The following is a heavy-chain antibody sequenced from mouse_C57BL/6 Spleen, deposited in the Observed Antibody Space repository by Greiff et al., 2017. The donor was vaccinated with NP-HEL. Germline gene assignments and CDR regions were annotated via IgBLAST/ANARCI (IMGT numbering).Heavy chain of an antibody. J-gene: IGHJ4*01. CDR1: GYTFTSYW. V-gene: IGHV1-55*01. CDR3: ARDRSRDAMDY. Sequence: QVQLKQPGAELVKPGASVKMSCKASGYTFTSYWITWVKQRPGQGLEWIGDIYPGSGSTNYNEKFKSKATLTVDTSSSTAYMQLSSLTSEDSAVYYCARDRSRDAMDYWGQGTSVTVSS. CDR2: IYPGSGST. D-gene: IGHD1-1*01.